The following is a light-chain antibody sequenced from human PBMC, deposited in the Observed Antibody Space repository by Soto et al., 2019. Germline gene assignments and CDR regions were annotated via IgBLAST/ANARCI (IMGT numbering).Light chain of an antibody. CDR3: MQALQTRT. CDR1: QSLLHSNGYNY. Sequence: DIVMTQSLLSLPVTPGEPASISCRSSQSLLHSNGYNYLDWYLQKPGQSPQLLIYLGSNRASGVPDRFSGSGSGTDFTLKISRVEAEDVGVYYCMQALQTRTFGGGTKVEIK. V-gene: IGKV2-28*01. J-gene: IGKJ4*01. CDR2: LGS.